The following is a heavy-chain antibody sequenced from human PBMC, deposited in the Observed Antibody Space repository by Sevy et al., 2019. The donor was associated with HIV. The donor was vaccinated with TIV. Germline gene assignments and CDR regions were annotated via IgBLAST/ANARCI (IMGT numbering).Heavy chain of an antibody. D-gene: IGHD3-10*01. V-gene: IGHV5-51*01. J-gene: IGHJ3*02. CDR3: ASQDYYGSGSYNNAFDI. Sequence: GESLKISCKGSGYSFTSYWIGWVRQMPGKGLEWMGIIYPGDSDTRYSPSFQGQVTISTDKSISTAYLQWSSLKASDTAMYYCASQDYYGSGSYNNAFDIWGQWTMVTVSS. CDR2: IYPGDSDT. CDR1: GYSFTSYW.